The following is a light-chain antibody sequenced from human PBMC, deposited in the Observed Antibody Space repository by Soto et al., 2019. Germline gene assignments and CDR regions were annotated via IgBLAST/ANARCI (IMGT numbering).Light chain of an antibody. Sequence: QSVLTQSPSASASLGASVKLTCTLSSGHSSYAIAWHQQQPEKGPRYLMKLNSDGSHSKGDGTPDRFSGSSSGAERYLTISSLQSEDEADYYCQTWGTGGVFGGGTKLTVL. CDR2: LNSDGSH. CDR3: QTWGTGGV. J-gene: IGLJ3*02. CDR1: SGHSSYA. V-gene: IGLV4-69*01.